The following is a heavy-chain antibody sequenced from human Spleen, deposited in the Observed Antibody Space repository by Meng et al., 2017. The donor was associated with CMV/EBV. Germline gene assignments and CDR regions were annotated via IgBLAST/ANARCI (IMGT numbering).Heavy chain of an antibody. D-gene: IGHD2-2*02. V-gene: IGHV3-21*01. CDR3: ARDSGYCTSTSCHKAGY. CDR2: ITSSSSYI. CDR1: GFNVDDYA. J-gene: IGHJ4*02. Sequence: GGSLRLSCAASGFNVDDYAMHWVRQAPGKGLEWVSSITSSSSYIYYADSVKGRFTISRDNAKNSLYLQMNSLRAEDTAVYYCARDSGYCTSTSCHKAGYWGQGTLVTVSS.